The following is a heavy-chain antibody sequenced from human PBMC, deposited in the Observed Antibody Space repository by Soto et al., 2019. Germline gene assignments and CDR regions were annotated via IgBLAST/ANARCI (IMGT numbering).Heavy chain of an antibody. CDR1: GFTFSSYS. CDR2: ISSSSSTI. D-gene: IGHD3-10*01. CDR3: ARDHGSMVRGVTPYGMDV. J-gene: IGHJ6*02. Sequence: EVQLVESGGGLVQPGGSLRLSCAASGFTFSSYSMNWVRQAPGKGLEWVSYISSSSSTIYYADSVKGRFTISRDNAKNSQYLQMNSLRDEDTAVYYCARDHGSMVRGVTPYGMDVWGQGTTVTVSS. V-gene: IGHV3-48*02.